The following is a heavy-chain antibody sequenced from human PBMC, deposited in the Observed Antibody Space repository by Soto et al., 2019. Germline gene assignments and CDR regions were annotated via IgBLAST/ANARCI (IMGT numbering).Heavy chain of an antibody. CDR2: IYYSGST. V-gene: IGHV4-59*01. CDR3: ARNQYSGYGYYYYYMDV. CDR1: GGSISSYY. D-gene: IGHD5-12*01. J-gene: IGHJ6*03. Sequence: SETLSLTCTVSGGSISSYYWSWIRQPPGKGLEWIGYIYYSGSTNYNPSLKSRVTISVDTSKNQFSLKLSSVTAADTAVYYCARNQYSGYGYYYYYMDVWGKGTTVTVSS.